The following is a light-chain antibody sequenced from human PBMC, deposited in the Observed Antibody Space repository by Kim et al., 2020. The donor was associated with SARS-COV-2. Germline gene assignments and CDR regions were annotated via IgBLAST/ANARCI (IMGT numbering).Light chain of an antibody. V-gene: IGLV2-23*01. Sequence: QSALTQPASVSGSPGQSITISCTGTSSDVGSYNLVSWYQQHPGKAPKLMIYEGSKRPSGVSNCFSGSKSGNTASLTISGLQAEDEADYYCCSYAGSSVVVFGGGTQLTVL. CDR1: SSDVGSYNL. J-gene: IGLJ2*01. CDR3: CSYAGSSVVV. CDR2: EGS.